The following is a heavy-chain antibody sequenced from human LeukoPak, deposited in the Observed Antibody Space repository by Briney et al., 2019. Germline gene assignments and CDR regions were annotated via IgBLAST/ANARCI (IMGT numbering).Heavy chain of an antibody. Sequence: PGGSLRLSCEASGFSFSSYWMHWVRQAPGKGLVWVSRINSDGSSTTYADSVKGRLTISRDNAKNTLYLQMNSLRAEDTAVYYCVREERVSGYDFDYWGQGTLVTVSS. CDR1: GFSFSSYW. V-gene: IGHV3-74*01. J-gene: IGHJ4*02. D-gene: IGHD5-12*01. CDR2: INSDGSST. CDR3: VREERVSGYDFDY.